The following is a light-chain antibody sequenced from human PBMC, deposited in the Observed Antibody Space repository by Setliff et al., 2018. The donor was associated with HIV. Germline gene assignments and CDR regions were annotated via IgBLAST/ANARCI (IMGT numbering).Light chain of an antibody. Sequence: QAVVTQEPSLTVSPGGTVTLTCASSTGAVTSGYYPNWFQQKPGQAPRALIYNTNNKHSWTPARFPGSLLGGKAALTLSGVQPEDEAEYYCLLYYGGAQLVFGGGTK. J-gene: IGLJ2*01. CDR3: LLYYGGAQLV. CDR1: TGAVTSGYY. V-gene: IGLV7-43*01. CDR2: NTN.